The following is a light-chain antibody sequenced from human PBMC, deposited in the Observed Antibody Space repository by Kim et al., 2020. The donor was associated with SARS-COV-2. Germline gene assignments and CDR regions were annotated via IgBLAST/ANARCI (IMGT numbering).Light chain of an antibody. CDR1: KLGDKY. CDR2: QDT. Sequence: SYELTQPPSVSVSPGQTASITCSGEKLGDKYASWYQQKPGQSPVLVIHQDTKRPSGIPERFSGSNAGNTATLTISGTQAMDEADYYCQAWDSSTAVFGGGTKLTVL. CDR3: QAWDSSTAV. J-gene: IGLJ3*02. V-gene: IGLV3-1*01.